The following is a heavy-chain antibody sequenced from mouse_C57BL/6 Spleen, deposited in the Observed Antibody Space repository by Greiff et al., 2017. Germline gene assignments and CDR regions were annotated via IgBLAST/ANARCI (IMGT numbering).Heavy chain of an antibody. D-gene: IGHD2-4*01. CDR1: GYTFTSYW. CDR3: ASRRGYDYDEAWFAY. CDR2: IDPSDSYT. V-gene: IGHV1-59*01. J-gene: IGHJ3*01. Sequence: VQLQQPGAELVRPGTSVKLSCKASGYTFTSYWMHWVKQRPGQGLEWIGVIDPSDSYTNYNQKFKGKATLTVDTSSSTAYMQLSSLTSEDSAVYYCASRRGYDYDEAWFAYWGQGTLVTVSA.